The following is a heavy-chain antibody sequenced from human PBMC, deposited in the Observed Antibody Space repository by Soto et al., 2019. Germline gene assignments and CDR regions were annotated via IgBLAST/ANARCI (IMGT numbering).Heavy chain of an antibody. Sequence: ASVKVSCKASGGTFNSYAVNWVRQAPGQGLEWMGGIIPIFGAANYAQKFQGRVTITADESTSTVYMELSSLRSEDTAVFYCARELRITTAGRQPYDYWGQGTQVTVSS. CDR2: IIPIFGAA. V-gene: IGHV1-69*13. CDR3: ARELRITTAGRQPYDY. CDR1: GGTFNSYA. J-gene: IGHJ4*02. D-gene: IGHD6-13*01.